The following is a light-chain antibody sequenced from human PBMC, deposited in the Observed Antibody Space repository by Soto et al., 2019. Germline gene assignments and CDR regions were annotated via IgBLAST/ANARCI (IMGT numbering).Light chain of an antibody. J-gene: IGKJ4*01. CDR2: KAS. Sequence: DIQMTQSPSTLSASVGDRVTITCRASQSISSWLAWYQQKPGKAPYLLIYKASSLQSGVPLRFSGSGSGTEFTLTIISLQPDDFATYYCQQYNIYPSTFGGGTKVEIE. CDR1: QSISSW. V-gene: IGKV1-5*03. CDR3: QQYNIYPST.